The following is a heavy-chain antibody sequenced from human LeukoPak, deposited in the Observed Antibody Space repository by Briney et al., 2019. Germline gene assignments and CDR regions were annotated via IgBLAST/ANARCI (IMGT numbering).Heavy chain of an antibody. V-gene: IGHV3-74*01. J-gene: IGHJ4*02. Sequence: GGSLRLSCAASGLTFSSYWMHWVRQAPGKGLVWVSRINSDGSSTSYADSEKGRFTISRDNAKNTLYLQMNSLRAEDTAVYYCARDRPTYDSSGYSFDYWGQGTLVTVSS. CDR3: ARDRPTYDSSGYSFDY. CDR1: GLTFSSYW. D-gene: IGHD3-22*01. CDR2: INSDGSST.